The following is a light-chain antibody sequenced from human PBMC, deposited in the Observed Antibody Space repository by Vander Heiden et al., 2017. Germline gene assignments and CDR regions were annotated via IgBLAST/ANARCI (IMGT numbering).Light chain of an antibody. CDR2: GAS. Sequence: EIVMTQSPATLSLSPGERATLSCRASQSVSSSYLSWYQQKPGQAPRLLIYGASTRATGIPARFSGSGSGTDFTLTISSLQPEDFAVYYCQQYDNLPKTFGGGTKVEIK. CDR3: QQYDNLPKT. CDR1: QSVSSSY. V-gene: IGKV3D-7*01. J-gene: IGKJ4*01.